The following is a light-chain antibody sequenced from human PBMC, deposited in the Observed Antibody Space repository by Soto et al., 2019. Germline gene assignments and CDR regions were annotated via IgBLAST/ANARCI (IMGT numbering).Light chain of an antibody. CDR3: QHCDNWSA. J-gene: IGKJ5*01. CDR1: QSVGSN. CDR2: GAS. Sequence: EIVMTQSPATLSVSPGGRATLSCRASQSVGSNLGWYQQKPGQAPRLLIYGASTRATGIPDRFSGSGSGTDFTLSISSLQSEDFAVYYCQHCDNWSAFGQGTRLEIK. V-gene: IGKV3D-15*01.